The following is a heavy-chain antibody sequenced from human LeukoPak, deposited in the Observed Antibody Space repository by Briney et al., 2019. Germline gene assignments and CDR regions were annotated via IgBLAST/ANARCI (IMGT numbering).Heavy chain of an antibody. Sequence: PSETLSLTCAVYGGSFSGYYWSWIRQPPGKGLEWIGEINHSGSTNYNPSLKSRVTISVDTSKNQFSLKLSSVTAADTAVYYCARGHRYGGYRFDYWGQGTLVTVSS. J-gene: IGHJ4*02. D-gene: IGHD5-12*01. CDR1: GGSFSGYY. CDR3: ARGHRYGGYRFDY. CDR2: INHSGST. V-gene: IGHV4-34*01.